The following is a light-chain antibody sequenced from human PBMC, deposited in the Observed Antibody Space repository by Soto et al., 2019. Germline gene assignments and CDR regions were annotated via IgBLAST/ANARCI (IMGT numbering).Light chain of an antibody. CDR2: GAS. V-gene: IGKV1-5*01. J-gene: IGKJ1*01. CDR3: QHYNDCPWP. Sequence: DIQMTQSPSTLSASVGDRVTITCRASQSIRNWLAWYQDKPGKAPKLLIYGASSLESGVPSRFSGSGSGTEFTLTIVGLQPDDFATYFCQHYNDCPWPFGQGTKVEIK. CDR1: QSIRNW.